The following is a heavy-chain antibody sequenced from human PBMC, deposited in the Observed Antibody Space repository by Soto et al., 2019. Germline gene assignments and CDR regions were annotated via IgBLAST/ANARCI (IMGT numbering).Heavy chain of an antibody. CDR1: GYSFTTYW. CDR2: IYPGDSDT. D-gene: IGHD2-2*02. Sequence: GQSLKISCQGSGYSFTTYWIGWVRQIPGKGLEWMGIIYPGDSDTRYSPSFQGQVTISADKSISTAYLQWSSLKASDTAIYYCATGGYCGGTRGYNFFGYWRQGTLVAASS. V-gene: IGHV5-51*01. CDR3: ATGGYCGGTRGYNFFGY. J-gene: IGHJ4*02.